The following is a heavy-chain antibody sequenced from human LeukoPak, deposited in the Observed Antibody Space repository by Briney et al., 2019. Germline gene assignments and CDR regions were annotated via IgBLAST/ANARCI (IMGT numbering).Heavy chain of an antibody. Sequence: SETLSLTCTVSGGSISSSSYYWGWIRQPPGKGLEWIGSIYYSGSTYYNPSLKSRVTISVDTSKNQFSLKLSSMTAADTPVYYCARDQPYYVSSGYLFDYWGQGTLVTVSS. CDR3: ARDQPYYVSSGYLFDY. V-gene: IGHV4-39*07. D-gene: IGHD3-22*01. CDR1: GGSISSSSYY. CDR2: IYYSGST. J-gene: IGHJ4*02.